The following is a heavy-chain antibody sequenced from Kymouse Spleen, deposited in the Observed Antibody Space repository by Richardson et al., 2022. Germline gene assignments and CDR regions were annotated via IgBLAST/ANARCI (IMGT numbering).Heavy chain of an antibody. D-gene: IGHD2-8*01. CDR2: IKSKTDGGTT. CDR1: GFTFSNAW. CDR3: TTVLMVYARYYFDY. Sequence: EVQLVESGGGLVKPGGSLRLSCAASGFTFSNAWMSWVRQAPGKGLEWVGRIKSKTDGGTTDYAAPVKGRFTISRDDSKNTLYLQMNSLKTEDTAVYYCTTVLMVYARYYFDYWGQGTLVTVSS. V-gene: IGHV3-15*01. J-gene: IGHJ4*02.